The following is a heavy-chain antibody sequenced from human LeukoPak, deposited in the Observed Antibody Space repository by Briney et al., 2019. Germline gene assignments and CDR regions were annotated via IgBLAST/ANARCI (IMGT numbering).Heavy chain of an antibody. CDR1: GDFISTYY. CDR2: VYYTGST. CDR3: ARASIRYYDSSAYSH. Sequence: SETLSLTCTVSGDFISTYYWSWTRQPPGKGLEWIGYVYYTGSTNYNPSLKGRVTISVDTSKNQFFLKLSSVTAADTAMYYCARASIRYYDSSAYSHWGQGALVTVSS. V-gene: IGHV4-59*01. J-gene: IGHJ4*02. D-gene: IGHD3-22*01.